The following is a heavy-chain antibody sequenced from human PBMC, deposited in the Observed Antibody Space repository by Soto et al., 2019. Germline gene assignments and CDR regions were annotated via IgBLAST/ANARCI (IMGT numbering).Heavy chain of an antibody. V-gene: IGHV4-38-2*01. CDR2: IYHVGST. CDR1: GYSISSGYY. Sequence: PSETLSLTCAVSGYSISSGYYWGWLRQPPGKGLERIGSIYHVGSTYYNPSLNSRVTLSIDMTNNHVSLILNPVTAADTAVYYCARVGPWVPYYYDSSPYTFENWFDPWGQGTLVTVSS. J-gene: IGHJ5*02. CDR3: ARVGPWVPYYYDSSPYTFENWFDP. D-gene: IGHD3-22*01.